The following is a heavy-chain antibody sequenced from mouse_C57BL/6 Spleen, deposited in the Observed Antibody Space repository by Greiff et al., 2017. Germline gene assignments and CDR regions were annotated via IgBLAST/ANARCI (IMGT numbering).Heavy chain of an antibody. J-gene: IGHJ3*01. CDR2: IDPETGGT. D-gene: IGHD4-1*01. Sequence: QVQLQQSGAELVRPGASVTLSCKASGYTFTDYEMHWVKQTPVHGLEWIGAIDPETGGTAYNQKFKGKAILTADKSSSTAYMALRSLTSEDSAVYYCTRSNWSWFAYWGQGTLVTVSA. V-gene: IGHV1-15*01. CDR1: GYTFTDYE. CDR3: TRSNWSWFAY.